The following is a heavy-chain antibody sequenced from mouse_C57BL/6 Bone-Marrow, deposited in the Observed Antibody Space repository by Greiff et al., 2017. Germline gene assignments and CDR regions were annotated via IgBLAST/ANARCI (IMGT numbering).Heavy chain of an antibody. CDR3: RGLLYAMDY. Sequence: VQLQQSGAELVRPGASVKLSCTASSFNIKDYYMHWVKQRPEQGLEWIGRIDPEDGDTEYAPKFQGKATMTADTSSSTAYLQLSSLTSEDTAVYYCRGLLYAMDYWGQGTSVTVSS. V-gene: IGHV14-1*01. D-gene: IGHD2-3*01. CDR2: IDPEDGDT. J-gene: IGHJ4*01. CDR1: SFNIKDYY.